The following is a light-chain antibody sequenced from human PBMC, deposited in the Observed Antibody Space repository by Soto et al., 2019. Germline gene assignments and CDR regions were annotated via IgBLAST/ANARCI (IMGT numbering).Light chain of an antibody. CDR3: QQVQSYPIT. CDR1: QGISSY. J-gene: IGKJ4*01. V-gene: IGKV1-9*01. CDR2: AAS. Sequence: DIPLTQSPSFLSASVGDRVTITCRASQGISSYLAWYQQRPGKAPKLLIYAASTLQSGVPSRFSGSGSGTDFTLTISSLQPEDFATYFCQQVQSYPITFGGGTKVEIK.